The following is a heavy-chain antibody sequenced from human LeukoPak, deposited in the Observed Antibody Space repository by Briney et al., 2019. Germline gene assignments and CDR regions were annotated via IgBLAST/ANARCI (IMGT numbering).Heavy chain of an antibody. CDR1: GYTFTSYG. J-gene: IGHJ6*02. D-gene: IGHD3-3*01. Sequence: ASVKVSCKASGYTFTSYGISWVRQATGQGLEWMGWMNPNSGNTGYAQKFQGRVTMTRNTSISTAYMELSSLRSEDTAVYYCARSPTYYDFWSGYWTPYGMDVWGQGTTVTVSS. CDR2: MNPNSGNT. V-gene: IGHV1-8*02. CDR3: ARSPTYYDFWSGYWTPYGMDV.